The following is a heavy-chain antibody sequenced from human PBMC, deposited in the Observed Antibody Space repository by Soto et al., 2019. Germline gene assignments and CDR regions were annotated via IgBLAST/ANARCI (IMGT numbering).Heavy chain of an antibody. CDR3: AKAIENYSTGYYKPFYYFGVDV. V-gene: IGHV3-30*18. D-gene: IGHD3-22*01. Sequence: QVQLVESGGGVVQPGRSLRLSCAASGFTFSSYGMHWVRQAPGKGLEWVAVISYDGSKKYYGESVKGRFTISSDNSKNTLYLQMNSLRVEDTAVYYCAKAIENYSTGYYKPFYYFGVDVWGQGTTVTVSS. J-gene: IGHJ6*02. CDR1: GFTFSSYG. CDR2: ISYDGSKK.